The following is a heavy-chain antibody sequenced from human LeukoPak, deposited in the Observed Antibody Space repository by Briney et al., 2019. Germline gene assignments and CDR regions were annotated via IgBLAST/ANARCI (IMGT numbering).Heavy chain of an antibody. CDR2: IYYSGST. V-gene: IGHV4-59*08. Sequence: SETLSLTCTRSGGSISSYYWSWIRQPPGKGLEWIGYIYYSGSTNYNPSLRSRVTISVDTSKNQFSLKLSSVTAADTAVYYCARVPPEYYYDSSGPFDYWGQGTLVTVSS. J-gene: IGHJ4*02. CDR1: GGSISSYY. CDR3: ARVPPEYYYDSSGPFDY. D-gene: IGHD3-22*01.